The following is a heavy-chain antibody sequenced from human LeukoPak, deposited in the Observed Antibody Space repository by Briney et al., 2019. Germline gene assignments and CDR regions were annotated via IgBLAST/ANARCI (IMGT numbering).Heavy chain of an antibody. Sequence: SGTLSLTCTVSGGSISSYYWSWIRQPPGKGLEWIGYIYYSGSTNYNPSLKSRVTISVDTSKNQFSLKLSSVTAADTAVYYCASGSYAYYYMDVWGKGTTVTVSS. CDR3: ASGSYAYYYMDV. CDR2: IYYSGST. CDR1: GGSISSYY. V-gene: IGHV4-59*01. D-gene: IGHD1-26*01. J-gene: IGHJ6*03.